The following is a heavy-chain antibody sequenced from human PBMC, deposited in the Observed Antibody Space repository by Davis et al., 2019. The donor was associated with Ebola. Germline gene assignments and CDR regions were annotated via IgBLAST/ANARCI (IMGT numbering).Heavy chain of an antibody. CDR1: GFTFSSYG. CDR3: AKGSGRAYYYGMDV. J-gene: IGHJ6*02. CDR2: ISYDGSNK. V-gene: IGHV3-30*18. Sequence: GESLKISCAASGFTFSSYGMHWVRQAPGKGLEWVAVISYDGSNKYYADSVKGRFTISRDNSKNTLYLQMNSLGAEDTAVYYCAKGSGRAYYYGMDVWGQGTTVTVSS. D-gene: IGHD5-12*01.